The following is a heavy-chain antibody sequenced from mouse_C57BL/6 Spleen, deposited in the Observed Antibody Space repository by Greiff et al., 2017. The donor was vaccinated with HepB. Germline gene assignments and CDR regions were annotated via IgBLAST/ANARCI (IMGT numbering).Heavy chain of an antibody. CDR2: IYPGSGNT. J-gene: IGHJ2*01. Sequence: QVQLQQSGAELVRPGASVKLSCKASGYTFTDYYINWVKQRPGQGLEWIARIYPGSGNTYYNEKFKGKATLTAEKSSSTAYMQLSSLTSEDSAVYFCARGDWDRGFDYWGQGTTLTVSS. CDR3: ARGDWDRGFDY. D-gene: IGHD4-1*01. CDR1: GYTFTDYY. V-gene: IGHV1-76*01.